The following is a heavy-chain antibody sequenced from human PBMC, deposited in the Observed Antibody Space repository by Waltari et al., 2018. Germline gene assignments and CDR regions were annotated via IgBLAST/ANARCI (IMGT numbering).Heavy chain of an antibody. J-gene: IGHJ3*02. D-gene: IGHD3-3*01. CDR3: ASLQFLEWPTPDAFDI. CDR2: INHSGST. CDR1: GGSFSGYY. V-gene: IGHV4-34*01. Sequence: QVQLQQWGAGLLKPSETLSLTCAVYGGSFSGYYWSWIRQPPGKGREWIGEINHSGSTNYNPSLKSRVTISVDTSKNQFSLKLSSVTAADTAVYYCASLQFLEWPTPDAFDIWGQGTMVTVSS.